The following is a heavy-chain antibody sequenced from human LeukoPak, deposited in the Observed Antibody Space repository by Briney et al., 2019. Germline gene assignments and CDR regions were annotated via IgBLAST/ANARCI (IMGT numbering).Heavy chain of an antibody. D-gene: IGHD5-18*01. V-gene: IGHV3-21*01. CDR3: ARDLIGSYGPGVDP. Sequence: GGSLRLSCAASGFTFSSYSMNWVRQAPGKGLEWVSSISSSSSYIYYADSVKGRFTISRDNAKNSLYLQMNSLRAEDTAVYYCARDLIGSYGPGVDPWGQGTLVTVSS. CDR2: ISSSSSYI. J-gene: IGHJ5*02. CDR1: GFTFSSYS.